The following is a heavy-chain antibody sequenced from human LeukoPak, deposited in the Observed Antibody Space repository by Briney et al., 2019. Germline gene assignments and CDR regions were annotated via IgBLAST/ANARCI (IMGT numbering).Heavy chain of an antibody. D-gene: IGHD2-2*01. V-gene: IGHV4-30-2*01. CDR3: ARSRRTTTDPRAPSGFDP. J-gene: IGHJ5*02. Sequence: SETLSLTCTVSGGSISSGGYYWSWIRQPPGKGLEWIGYIYHSGSTYYNPSLKSRVTISVDRSKNQFSLKLSSVTAADTAVYYCARSRRTTTDPRAPSGFDPWGQGTLVTVSS. CDR2: IYHSGST. CDR1: GGSISSGGYY.